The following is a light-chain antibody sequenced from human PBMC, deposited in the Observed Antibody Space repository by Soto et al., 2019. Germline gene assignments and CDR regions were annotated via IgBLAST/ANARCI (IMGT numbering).Light chain of an antibody. CDR3: CSYAGSYSWV. J-gene: IGLJ3*02. V-gene: IGLV2-11*01. CDR2: DVS. CDR1: SSDVGLYNY. Sequence: QSVLTQPRSVSGSPGQSVTISCTGTSSDVGLYNYVSWYQQHPGKAPKLMIYDVSERPSGVPDRFSGSKSGNTASLTISGLQAEDEADYYCCSYAGSYSWVFGGGTKLTVL.